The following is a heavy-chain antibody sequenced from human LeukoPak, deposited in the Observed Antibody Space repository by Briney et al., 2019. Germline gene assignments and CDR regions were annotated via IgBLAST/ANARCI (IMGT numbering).Heavy chain of an antibody. J-gene: IGHJ4*02. CDR1: GFTFTNYW. CDR2: INQNGVEM. D-gene: IGHD6-13*01. Sequence: GGSLRLSCAPSGFTFTNYWMTWVRQAPGKGLEGVANINQNGVEMYYVESVKGRFTISRDSGRNSLFLQMNSLRAEDTAVYYCARDFGSAATIYEYWGQGTLVTVSS. CDR3: ARDFGSAATIYEY. V-gene: IGHV3-7*01.